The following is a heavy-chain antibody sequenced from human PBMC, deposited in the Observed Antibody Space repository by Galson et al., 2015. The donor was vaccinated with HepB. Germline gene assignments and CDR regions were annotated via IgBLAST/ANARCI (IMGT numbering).Heavy chain of an antibody. CDR2: IRSKANSYAT. D-gene: IGHD2-2*01. J-gene: IGHJ6*03. CDR1: GFTFSSSA. V-gene: IGHV3-73*01. CDR3: TGSSTPNPSYYYYYMDV. Sequence: SLRLSCAASGFTFSSSAMHWVRQASGKGLEWVGRIRSKANSYATAYAASVKGRFTISRDDSKNTAYLQMNSLKTEDTAVYYCTGSSTPNPSYYYYYMDVWGKGTTVTVSS.